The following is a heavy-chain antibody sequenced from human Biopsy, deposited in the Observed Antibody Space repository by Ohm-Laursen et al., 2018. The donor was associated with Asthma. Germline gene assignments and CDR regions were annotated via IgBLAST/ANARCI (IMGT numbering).Heavy chain of an antibody. CDR2: IYYSGST. CDR1: GGSISSGGYY. J-gene: IGHJ4*02. Sequence: SETLSLTCPASGGSISSGGYYWSWIRQHPGKGLEWIGYIYYSGSTYYNPSLKSRVTISVDTSKNQFSLNLSSVTAADTAVYYCARWGSFGFDYWGQGTLVTVSS. D-gene: IGHD7-27*01. CDR3: ARWGSFGFDY. V-gene: IGHV4-31*03.